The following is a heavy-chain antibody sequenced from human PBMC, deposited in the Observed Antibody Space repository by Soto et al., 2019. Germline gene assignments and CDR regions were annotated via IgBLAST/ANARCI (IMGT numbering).Heavy chain of an antibody. J-gene: IGHJ6*02. CDR3: ARDHPYYDFWSGYSDGMDV. CDR1: GFTFSSYA. D-gene: IGHD3-3*01. V-gene: IGHV3-30-3*01. Sequence: QVPLVESGGGVVQPGRSLRLSCAASGFTFSSYAMHWVRQAPGKGLEWVAVISYDGSNKYYADSVKGRFTISRDNSKNTLYLQMNSLRAEDTAVYYCARDHPYYDFWSGYSDGMDVWGQGTTVTVSS. CDR2: ISYDGSNK.